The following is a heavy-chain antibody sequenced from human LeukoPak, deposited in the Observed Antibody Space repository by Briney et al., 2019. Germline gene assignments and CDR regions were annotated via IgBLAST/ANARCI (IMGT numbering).Heavy chain of an antibody. CDR1: GFTFSSYW. V-gene: IGHV3-7*01. J-gene: IGHJ1*01. CDR3: ATLLWFGEFSGYFQH. CDR2: IKQDGSEK. Sequence: PGGSLRLSCAASGFTFSSYWMRWVRQAPGKGLEWVANIKQDGSEKYYVDSVKGRFTISRDNAKNSLYLQMNSLRAEDTAVYYCATLLWFGEFSGYFQHWGQGTLVTVSS. D-gene: IGHD3-10*01.